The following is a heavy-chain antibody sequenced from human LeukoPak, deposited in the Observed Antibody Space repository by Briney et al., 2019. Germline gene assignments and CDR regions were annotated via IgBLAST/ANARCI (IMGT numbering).Heavy chain of an antibody. J-gene: IGHJ6*03. Sequence: SSETLSLTCRVSGGSISSYYWSWIRQPHGKGLEWIGYIYSSGSTNYNPSLKSRVTISADTSKNQFSLKLSSVTAADTAVYYCARGDYYYMDVWGKGTTVTVPS. CDR1: GGSISSYY. V-gene: IGHV4-59*01. CDR3: ARGDYYYMDV. CDR2: IYSSGST. D-gene: IGHD1-26*01.